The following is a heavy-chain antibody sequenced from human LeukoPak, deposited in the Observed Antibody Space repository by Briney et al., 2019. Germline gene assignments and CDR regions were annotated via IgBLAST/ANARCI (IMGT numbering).Heavy chain of an antibody. Sequence: GGSLRLSCAASGFTFSSYGMHWVRQAPGKGLEWVSVIYNNGNTHYADSVKGRFTISRDNSKNTLYLQMNSLRAEDTAVYYCARVGGDQVGYWGQGTLVTVSS. CDR3: ARVGGDQVGY. CDR1: GFTFSSYG. CDR2: IYNNGNT. D-gene: IGHD4-17*01. J-gene: IGHJ4*02. V-gene: IGHV3-53*01.